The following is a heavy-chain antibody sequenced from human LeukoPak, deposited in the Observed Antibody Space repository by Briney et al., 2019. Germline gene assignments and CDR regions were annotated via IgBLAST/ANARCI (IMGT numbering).Heavy chain of an antibody. V-gene: IGHV4-59*01. CDR3: AREIYDSSGYFPLSYFDY. J-gene: IGHJ4*02. D-gene: IGHD3-22*01. CDR2: IYYSGST. Sequence: SETLPLTCTVSGGSISSYYWSWIRQPPGKGLEWIGYIYYSGSTNYNPSLKSRVTISVDTSKNQFSLKLSSVTAADTAVYYCAREIYDSSGYFPLSYFDYWGQGTLVTVSS. CDR1: GGSISSYY.